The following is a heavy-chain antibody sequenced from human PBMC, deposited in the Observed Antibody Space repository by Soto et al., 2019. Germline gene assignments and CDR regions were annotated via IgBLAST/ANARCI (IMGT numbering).Heavy chain of an antibody. Sequence: LGGSLRLSCAASGFTFSDYYMSWIRQAPGKGLEWLSYISTSGSTIHYADSVKGRFTISRDNAKNSLYLQMDSLRAEDTAVYYCARDHDAFDIWGQGTMVTVS. V-gene: IGHV3-11*01. J-gene: IGHJ3*02. CDR1: GFTFSDYY. CDR3: ARDHDAFDI. CDR2: ISTSGSTI.